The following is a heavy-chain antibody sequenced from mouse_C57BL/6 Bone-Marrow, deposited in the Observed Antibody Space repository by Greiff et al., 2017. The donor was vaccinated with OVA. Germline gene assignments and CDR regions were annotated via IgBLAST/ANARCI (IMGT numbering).Heavy chain of an antibody. CDR2: IYPSDSET. V-gene: IGHV1-61*01. CDR3: ALIYYGNYGVWFAY. J-gene: IGHJ3*01. D-gene: IGHD2-1*01. CDR1: GYTFTSYW. Sequence: QVQLKQPGAELVRPGSSVKLSCKASGYTFTSYWMDWVKQRPGQGLEWIGNIYPSDSETHYNQKFKDKATLTVDKSSSTAYMQLGSLTSEDSAVYYCALIYYGNYGVWFAYWGQGTLVTVSA.